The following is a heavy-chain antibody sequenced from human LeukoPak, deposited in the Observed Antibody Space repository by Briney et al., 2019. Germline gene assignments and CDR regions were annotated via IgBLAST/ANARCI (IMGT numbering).Heavy chain of an antibody. J-gene: IGHJ4*02. CDR1: GGSISSSSYY. D-gene: IGHD6-6*01. Sequence: SETLSLTCTVSGGSISSSSYYWGWLRQPPGQGLEWIGSIYYSGSSYYNPSLKSRVTISVDTSKNQFSLKLSSVTAADTAVYYCARRYSSSSPLDYWGQGTLVTVSS. CDR2: IYYSGSS. CDR3: ARRYSSSSPLDY. V-gene: IGHV4-39*01.